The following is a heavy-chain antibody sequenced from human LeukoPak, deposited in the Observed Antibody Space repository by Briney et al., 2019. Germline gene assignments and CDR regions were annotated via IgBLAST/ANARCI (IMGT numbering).Heavy chain of an antibody. CDR3: ARRQWLLYYFDY. D-gene: IGHD6-19*01. CDR1: GFSFDDYG. CDR2: INWNGGST. J-gene: IGHJ4*02. Sequence: PGGSLTLSCAASGFSFDDYGMSWVRQAPGKGLGWVSSINWNGGSTGYADSVKGRFTISRDNAKNSLYLQKNSLRAEDTALYYCARRQWLLYYFDYWGQGTLVTVSS. V-gene: IGHV3-20*04.